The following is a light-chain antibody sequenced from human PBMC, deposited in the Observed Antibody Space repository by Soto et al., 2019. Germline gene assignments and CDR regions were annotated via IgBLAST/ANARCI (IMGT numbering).Light chain of an antibody. V-gene: IGKV3-20*01. CDR2: GAS. Sequence: EIVLMQSPGTLSLSPGERATLSCRASQSVSNNYVAWYQQKPGQAPRLLIAGASSRATGIPDRFSGSGSGRDVTLTISRLEPEYFVVYYCQLYGTSPPLTFGGGTKVEIK. J-gene: IGKJ4*01. CDR3: QLYGTSPPLT. CDR1: QSVSNNY.